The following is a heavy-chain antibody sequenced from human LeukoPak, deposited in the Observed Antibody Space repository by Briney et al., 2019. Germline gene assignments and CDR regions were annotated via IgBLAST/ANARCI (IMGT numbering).Heavy chain of an antibody. V-gene: IGHV1-8*02. D-gene: IGHD3-16*02. CDR1: GYNFTGHY. CDR3: ARGGPYYVWGSYRSDY. CDR2: MNPNSGNT. Sequence: ASVKVSCKASGYNFTGHYIHWVRQAPGRGLEWMGWMNPNSGNTGYAQKFQGRVTMTRNTSISTAYMELSSLRSEDTAVYYCARGGPYYVWGSYRSDYWGQGTLVTVSS. J-gene: IGHJ4*02.